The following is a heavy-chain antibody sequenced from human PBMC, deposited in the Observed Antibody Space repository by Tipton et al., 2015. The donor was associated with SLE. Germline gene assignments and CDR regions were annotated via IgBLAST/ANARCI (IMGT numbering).Heavy chain of an antibody. CDR1: GDSINNKNYY. V-gene: IGHV4-39*01. CDR3: ARHDPHNWNYWFYFDH. J-gene: IGHJ4*02. CDR2: MYHSGGA. D-gene: IGHD1-7*01. Sequence: TLSLTCTVSGDSINNKNYYWVWIRQPPGKGLEWIGAMYHSGGAFYNPPLKSRLTISVDTSKNQFSLRLTSVTAADTAIYYCARHDPHNWNYWFYFDHWGQGTLVTVST.